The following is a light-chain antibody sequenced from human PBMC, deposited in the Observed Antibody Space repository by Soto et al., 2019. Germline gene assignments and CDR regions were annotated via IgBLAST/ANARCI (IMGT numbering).Light chain of an antibody. CDR1: QSVSSNY. Sequence: EIVLTQSPGTLSLSPGERATLSCRASQSVSSNYLAWYQQKAGQAPSLLIYGASSSATAIPDRFSGGGSGTDFTLTISRLEPEDFAVYYCHQYGSSPKTFGEGTKVDIK. CDR2: GAS. J-gene: IGKJ1*01. V-gene: IGKV3-20*01. CDR3: HQYGSSPKT.